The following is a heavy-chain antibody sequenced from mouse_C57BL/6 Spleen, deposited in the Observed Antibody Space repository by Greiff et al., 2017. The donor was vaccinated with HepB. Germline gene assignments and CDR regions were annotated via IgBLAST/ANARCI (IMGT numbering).Heavy chain of an antibody. J-gene: IGHJ3*01. CDR3: ARPYYGSSSRFAY. CDR1: GFTFSDYG. V-gene: IGHV5-17*01. D-gene: IGHD1-1*01. Sequence: DVKLVESGGGLVKPGGSLKLSCAASGFTFSDYGMHWVRQAPEKGLEWVAYISSGSSTIYYADTVKGRFTISRDNAKNTLFLQMTSLRSEDTAMYYCARPYYGSSSRFAYWGQGTLVTVSA. CDR2: ISSGSSTI.